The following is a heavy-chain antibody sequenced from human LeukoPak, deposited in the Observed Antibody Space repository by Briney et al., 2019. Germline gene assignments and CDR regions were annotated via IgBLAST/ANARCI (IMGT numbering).Heavy chain of an antibody. D-gene: IGHD6-13*01. CDR1: GFTFSNAW. CDR2: ISGSGGST. J-gene: IGHJ6*03. V-gene: IGHV3-23*01. CDR3: AKQHNYYYYYMDV. Sequence: GGSLRLSCAASGFTFSNAWTSWVRQAPGKGLEWVSAISGSGGSTYYADSVKGRFTISRDNSKNTLYLQMNSLRAEDTAVYYCAKQHNYYYYYMDVWGKGTTVTVSS.